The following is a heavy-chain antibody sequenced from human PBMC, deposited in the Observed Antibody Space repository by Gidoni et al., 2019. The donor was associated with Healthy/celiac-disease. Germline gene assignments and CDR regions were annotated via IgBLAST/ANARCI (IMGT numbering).Heavy chain of an antibody. D-gene: IGHD5-12*01. CDR3: ARGRSQSRDGLQFPYDY. V-gene: IGHV1-46*01. J-gene: IGHJ4*02. CDR2: INPSGGST. CDR1: GYTFPSYY. Sequence: QVQLVQSGAEVKKPGASVKVSSKASGYTFPSYYMHWLRQASGQWLEWMGIINPSGGSTSYAQKFQGRVTMTRDTSTSTVYMELSSLRSEDTAVYYCARGRSQSRDGLQFPYDYWGQGTLVTVSS.